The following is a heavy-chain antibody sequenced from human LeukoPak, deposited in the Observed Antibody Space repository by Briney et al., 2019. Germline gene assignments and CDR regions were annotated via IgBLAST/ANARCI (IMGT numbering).Heavy chain of an antibody. Sequence: GESLKISCNGSGYXFTIYWISWVRQMPGKGLEWMGIVYPDNSKTIYSPSFQGQVTISADKSINTAYLQWSSLKASDTAIYYCARLSGGSALRNDAFHIWGQGIMVTVSS. D-gene: IGHD1-26*01. CDR1: GYXFTIYW. V-gene: IGHV5-51*01. CDR2: VYPDNSKT. CDR3: ARLSGGSALRNDAFHI. J-gene: IGHJ3*02.